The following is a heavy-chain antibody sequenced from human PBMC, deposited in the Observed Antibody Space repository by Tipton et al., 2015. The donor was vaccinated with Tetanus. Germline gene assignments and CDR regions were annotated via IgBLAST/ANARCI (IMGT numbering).Heavy chain of an antibody. D-gene: IGHD4-23*01. CDR3: ARGILGGNSGSTFDY. CDR2: IFHRGST. V-gene: IGHV4-39*07. CDR1: GGSINSGGYY. Sequence: TLSLTCTVSGGSINSGGYYWGWIRQPPGKGLEWIGSIFHRGSTYYNASLKSRVTISVDTSKNQFSLKLSSVTAADTAVYYCARGILGGNSGSTFDYWGQGTLVTVSS. J-gene: IGHJ4*02.